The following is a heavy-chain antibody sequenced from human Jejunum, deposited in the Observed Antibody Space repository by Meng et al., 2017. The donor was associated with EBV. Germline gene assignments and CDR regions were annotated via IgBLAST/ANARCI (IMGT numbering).Heavy chain of an antibody. CDR2: ITHDGTYK. CDR3: ARGNGYSFKV. V-gene: IGHV3-30*03. Sequence: QVVGAGGRVGQPCGSLGLSCAASGFTFSDYGMYWVRQAPGKGLEWLAVITHDGTYKYYGDSVKGRFTISRDNSKNTLYVQMKSLSAEDTAVYYCARGNGYSFKVWGQGTLVTVSS. J-gene: IGHJ4*02. D-gene: IGHD5-18*01. CDR1: GFTFSDYG.